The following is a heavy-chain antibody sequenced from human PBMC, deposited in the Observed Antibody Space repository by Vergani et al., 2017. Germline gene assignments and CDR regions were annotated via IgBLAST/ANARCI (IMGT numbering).Heavy chain of an antibody. CDR3: ARDSDVYFQH. CDR2: ISSSSSTI. D-gene: IGHD3-10*01. V-gene: IGHV3-48*01. J-gene: IGHJ1*01. Sequence: EVQLVESGGGLVQPGRSLRLSCAASGFTFDDYAMHWVRQAPGKGLEWVSYISSSSSTIYYADSVKGRFTISRDNAKNSLYLQMNSLRAEDTAVYYCARDSDVYFQHWGQGTLVTVSS. CDR1: GFTFDDYA.